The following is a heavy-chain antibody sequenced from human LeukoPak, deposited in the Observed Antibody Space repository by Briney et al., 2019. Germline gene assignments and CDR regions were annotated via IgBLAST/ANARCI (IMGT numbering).Heavy chain of an antibody. V-gene: IGHV3-48*03. D-gene: IGHD2-2*01. Sequence: GGSLRLSCAASGFTFSSYEMNWVRQAPGKGLEWVSYISSSGSTIYYAESVKGRFTISRDNAKNSLYLQMNSLRAEDTAVYYCASYCSSTSCYGYNWFDPWGQGTLVTVSS. CDR2: ISSSGSTI. J-gene: IGHJ5*02. CDR3: ASYCSSTSCYGYNWFDP. CDR1: GFTFSSYE.